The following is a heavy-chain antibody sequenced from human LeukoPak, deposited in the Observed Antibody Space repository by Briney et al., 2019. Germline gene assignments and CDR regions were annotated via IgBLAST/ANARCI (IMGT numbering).Heavy chain of an antibody. Sequence: PSETLSLTCTVSGGSISSSSYYWGWIRQPPGKGLEWIGSIYYSGSTYYNPSLKSRVTISVDTSKNQFSLKLSSVTAADTAVYYCARDSTTEDILTGYSFDYWGQGTLVTVSS. J-gene: IGHJ4*02. CDR1: GGSISSSSYY. D-gene: IGHD3-9*01. CDR2: IYYSGST. V-gene: IGHV4-39*07. CDR3: ARDSTTEDILTGYSFDY.